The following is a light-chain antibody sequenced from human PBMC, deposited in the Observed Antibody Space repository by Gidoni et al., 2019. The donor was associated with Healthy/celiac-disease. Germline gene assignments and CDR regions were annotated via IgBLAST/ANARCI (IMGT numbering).Light chain of an antibody. CDR3: QQRSNCPPVT. V-gene: IGKV3-11*01. J-gene: IGKJ5*01. CDR2: DAS. CDR1: QSVSSY. Sequence: IVLTQSPATLSLSPGERATLSGRASQSVSSYLAWYQQKPGKAPRLLIYDASNRATGIPARFSGSGSGTDFTLTISSLEPEDFAAYYCQQRSNCPPVTFGQGTRLEIK.